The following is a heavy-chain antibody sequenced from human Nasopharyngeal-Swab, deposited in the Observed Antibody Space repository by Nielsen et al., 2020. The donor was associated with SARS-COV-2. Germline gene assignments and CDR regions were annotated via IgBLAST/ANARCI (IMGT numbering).Heavy chain of an antibody. V-gene: IGHV3-33*01. Sequence: LSLTCAASGFTFSSYGMHWVRQAPGKGLEWVAVIWYDGSNKYYADSVKGRFTISRDNSKNTLYLQMNSLRAEDTAVYYRARSGYYWDFDWLSRPFDYWGQGTLVTVSS. CDR2: IWYDGSNK. CDR1: GFTFSSYG. D-gene: IGHD3-9*01. J-gene: IGHJ4*02. CDR3: ARSGYYWDFDWLSRPFDY.